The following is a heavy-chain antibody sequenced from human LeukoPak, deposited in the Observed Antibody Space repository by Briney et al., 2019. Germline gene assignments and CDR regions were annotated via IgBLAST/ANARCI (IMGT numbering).Heavy chain of an antibody. J-gene: IGHJ4*02. Sequence: GGSLRLSCAASGFSFSSSGINWVRQAPGKGLEWVSSIGSTGTDRYYADSVKGRFTISRDNAKNSLYLQMNSLRAEDTAVYYCATETIGRHYDYWGQGTLLTVSS. V-gene: IGHV3-21*01. D-gene: IGHD1-14*01. CDR2: IGSTGTDR. CDR3: ATETIGRHYDY. CDR1: GFSFSSSG.